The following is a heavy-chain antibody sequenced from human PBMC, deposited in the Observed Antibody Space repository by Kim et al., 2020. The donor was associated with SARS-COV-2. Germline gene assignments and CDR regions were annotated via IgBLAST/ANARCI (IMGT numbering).Heavy chain of an antibody. CDR3: ASNYYDSSGYYYPFDI. Sequence: SVKSRITINPDTSKNQFSLQLNSVTPEDTAVYYCASNYYDSSGYYYPFDIWGQGTMVTVSS. V-gene: IGHV6-1*01. D-gene: IGHD3-22*01. J-gene: IGHJ3*02.